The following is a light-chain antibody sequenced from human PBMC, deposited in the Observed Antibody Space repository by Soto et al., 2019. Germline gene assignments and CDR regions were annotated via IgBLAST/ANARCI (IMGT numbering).Light chain of an antibody. V-gene: IGKV3-11*01. Sequence: EIVLTQSPATLSLSPGERATLSCRASQSVSTYLAWYQQKPGQAPRLLIYDASNRATGIPARFSGSGSGTDFTLTISSLEPEDFVVYFCQERRDWSQISLGGGTKVDIK. CDR2: DAS. CDR3: QERRDWSQIS. CDR1: QSVSTY. J-gene: IGKJ4*01.